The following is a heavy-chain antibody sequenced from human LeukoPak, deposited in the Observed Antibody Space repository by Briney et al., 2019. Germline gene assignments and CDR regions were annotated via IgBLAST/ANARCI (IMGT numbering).Heavy chain of an antibody. CDR2: IYTSGST. J-gene: IGHJ3*02. Sequence: SETLSLTCTVSGGSISSYYWGWIRQPAGKGLEWIGRIYTSGSTNYNPSLKSRVTMSVDTSKNQFSLKLSSVTAADTAVYYCASTAVVVAATSDAFDIWGQGTMVTVSS. V-gene: IGHV4-4*07. CDR3: ASTAVVVAATSDAFDI. D-gene: IGHD2-15*01. CDR1: GGSISSYY.